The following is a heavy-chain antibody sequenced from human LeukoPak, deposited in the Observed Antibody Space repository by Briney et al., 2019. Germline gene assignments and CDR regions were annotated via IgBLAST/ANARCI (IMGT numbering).Heavy chain of an antibody. D-gene: IGHD3-22*01. J-gene: IGHJ3*02. CDR3: ATPNYYDSSGYYHDAFDI. Sequence: ASVTVSCKASGYTFTRYYLHWVRQAPGQGLEWMGWINPNSGGTNYAQKFQGRVTMTRDTSISTAYMELSRLRSDDTAVYYCATPNYYDSSGYYHDAFDIWGQGTMVTVSS. V-gene: IGHV1-2*02. CDR1: GYTFTRYY. CDR2: INPNSGGT.